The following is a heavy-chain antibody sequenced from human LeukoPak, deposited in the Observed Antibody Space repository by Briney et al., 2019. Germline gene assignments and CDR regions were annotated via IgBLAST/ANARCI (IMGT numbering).Heavy chain of an antibody. CDR1: GGSISSSSYY. V-gene: IGHV4-39*02. J-gene: IGHJ5*02. D-gene: IGHD6-19*01. Sequence: SETLSLTCTVSGGSISSSSYYWGWIRQPPGRGLEWIGNIYYSGSTYYNPSLKSRVTISVDTSKNHFSLKLSSVTAADTAVYYCARDSSGVYNWFDPWGQGTLVTVSS. CDR2: IYYSGST. CDR3: ARDSSGVYNWFDP.